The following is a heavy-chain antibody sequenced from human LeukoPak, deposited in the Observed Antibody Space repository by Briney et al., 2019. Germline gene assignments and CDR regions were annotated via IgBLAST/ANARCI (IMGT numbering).Heavy chain of an antibody. D-gene: IGHD3-22*01. CDR2: IYYSGST. CDR1: GGSISSNNYY. V-gene: IGHV4-39*01. J-gene: IGHJ4*02. CDR3: ARHANVRVRGVGLNYYDSSGYPDY. Sequence: PSETLSLTCTVSGGSISSNNYYWGWIRQPPGKGLACIGSIYYSGSTYYNPSLKSRVTISVDTSKNQFSLKLSSVTAADTAVYYCARHANVRVRGVGLNYYDSSGYPDYWGQGTLVTVSS.